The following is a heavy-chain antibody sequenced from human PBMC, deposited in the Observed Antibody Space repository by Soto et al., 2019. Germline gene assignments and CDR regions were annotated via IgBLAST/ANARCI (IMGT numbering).Heavy chain of an antibody. J-gene: IGHJ5*02. D-gene: IGHD3-3*01. CDR2: IIPILGIA. CDR3: ARGRVWSGDIKDWFDP. V-gene: IGHV1-69*02. Sequence: SVKVSCKASGGTFSSYTISWVRQAPGQGLEWMGRIIPILGIANYAQKFQGRVTITADKSTSTAYMELSSLRSEDTAVYYCARGRVWSGDIKDWFDPWGQGTLVTVSS. CDR1: GGTFSSYT.